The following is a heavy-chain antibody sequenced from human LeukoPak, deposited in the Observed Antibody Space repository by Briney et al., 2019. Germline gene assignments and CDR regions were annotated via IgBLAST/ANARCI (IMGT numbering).Heavy chain of an antibody. Sequence: SETLSLTCGVSGGSFSGSYWGWIRQPPGKGLEWIGEINLSGSTNYNSSLTSRDTISLDTSKNRFSPNLRSVTTADTAVYYCARVSISLFGVVTAHFDSWGQGTLVAVSS. J-gene: IGHJ4*02. V-gene: IGHV4-34*01. D-gene: IGHD3-3*01. CDR1: GGSFSGSY. CDR3: ARVSISLFGVVTAHFDS. CDR2: INLSGST.